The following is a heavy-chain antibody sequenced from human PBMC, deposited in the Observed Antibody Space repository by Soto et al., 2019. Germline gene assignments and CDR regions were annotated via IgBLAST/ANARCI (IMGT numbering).Heavy chain of an antibody. D-gene: IGHD5-18*01. CDR2: MNPNSGNT. Sequence: QVQLVQSGAEVKKPGASVKVSCKASGYTFTSYDINWVRQATGQGLEWMGWMNPNSGNTGYAQKFKGSVTMTRNTSISTAYMELSSLRSEDTAVYYCARFYVDTAPGTRSAPDAFDIWGQGTMVTVSS. V-gene: IGHV1-8*01. CDR3: ARFYVDTAPGTRSAPDAFDI. J-gene: IGHJ3*02. CDR1: GYTFTSYD.